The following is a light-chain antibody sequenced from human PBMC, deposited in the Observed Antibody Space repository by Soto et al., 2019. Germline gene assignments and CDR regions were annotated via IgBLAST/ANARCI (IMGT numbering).Light chain of an antibody. CDR1: SSNIGAGYG. J-gene: IGLJ2*01. Sequence: QSVLTQPPSVSGAPGKRVTISCTGSSSNIGAGYGVQWYQQLPGSAPKLLIYGNNNRPSGVPDRFSGSQSGTSASLAISVLQAEDEADYYCQSYDSSLGFGGGTTVTLL. CDR3: QSYDSSLG. CDR2: GNN. V-gene: IGLV1-40*01.